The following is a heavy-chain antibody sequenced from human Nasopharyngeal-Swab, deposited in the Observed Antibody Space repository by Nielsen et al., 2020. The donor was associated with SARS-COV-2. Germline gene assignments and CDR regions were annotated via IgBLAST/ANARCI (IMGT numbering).Heavy chain of an antibody. CDR1: GFTFSSYG. CDR2: ISYDGSNK. V-gene: IGHV3-30*18. Sequence: GESLKISCAASGFTFSSYGMHWVRQAPGKGLEWVAVISYDGSNKYYADSVKCRFTISRDNSKNTLYLQMNSLRAEDTAVYYCAKDGGAAAGTRWFDPWGQGTLVTVSS. D-gene: IGHD6-13*01. CDR3: AKDGGAAAGTRWFDP. J-gene: IGHJ5*02.